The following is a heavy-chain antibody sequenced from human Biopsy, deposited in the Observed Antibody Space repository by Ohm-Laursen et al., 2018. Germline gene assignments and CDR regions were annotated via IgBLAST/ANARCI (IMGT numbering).Heavy chain of an antibody. CDR1: GTSFNDYS. D-gene: IGHD2-15*01. J-gene: IGHJ4*02. CDR3: ARRGSGGRSFDY. Sequence: SDTLSLTCAVFGTSFNDYSWTWIRQPPGKGLEWIGEVNHSGSTNYNPSLKSRVTISADTSKNQFSLKLGSVTVADTAVFYCARRGSGGRSFDYWGQGSLVTVSS. V-gene: IGHV4-34*01. CDR2: VNHSGST.